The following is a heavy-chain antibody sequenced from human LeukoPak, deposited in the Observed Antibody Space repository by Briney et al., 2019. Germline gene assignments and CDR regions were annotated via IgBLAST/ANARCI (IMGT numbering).Heavy chain of an antibody. CDR3: AKGASYSSGWYYFDY. CDR2: IGTAGDT. J-gene: IGHJ4*02. CDR1: GFTFSSYD. V-gene: IGHV3-13*01. D-gene: IGHD6-19*01. Sequence: GGSLRLSCAASGFTFSSYDMHWVRQATGKGLEWVSAIGTAGDTYYPGSVKGRFTISRENAKNSLYLQMNSLRAEDTAVYYCAKGASYSSGWYYFDYWGQGTLVTVSS.